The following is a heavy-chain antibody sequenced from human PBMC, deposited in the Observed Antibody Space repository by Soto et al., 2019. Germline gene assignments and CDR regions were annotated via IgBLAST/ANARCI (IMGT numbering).Heavy chain of an antibody. D-gene: IGHD3-22*01. Sequence: SVKVSCKASGGTFSSFAISWVRQAPGQGLEWMGGIIPIFGTANYAQKFQGRVTITADQSTSTAYVELSSLRSGDTAVYYCARGITMIVVARLHTYYYGIDVWGQ. CDR3: ARGITMIVVARLHTYYYGIDV. CDR1: GGTFSSFA. J-gene: IGHJ6*02. CDR2: IIPIFGTA. V-gene: IGHV1-69*13.